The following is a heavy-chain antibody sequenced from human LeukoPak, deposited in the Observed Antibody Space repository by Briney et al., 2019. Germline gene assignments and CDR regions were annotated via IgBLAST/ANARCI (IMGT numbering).Heavy chain of an antibody. CDR2: ISGDGGST. D-gene: IGHD6-13*01. Sequence: GGSLRLSCAASGFTFDDYAMHWVRQAPGKGLEWVSLISGDGGSTYSANSVKGRFTISRDNSKNSLYLQMNSLRTEDTALYYCAKDIDSSWYAEYFQHWGQGTLVTLSS. V-gene: IGHV3-43*02. CDR3: AKDIDSSWYAEYFQH. CDR1: GFTFDDYA. J-gene: IGHJ1*01.